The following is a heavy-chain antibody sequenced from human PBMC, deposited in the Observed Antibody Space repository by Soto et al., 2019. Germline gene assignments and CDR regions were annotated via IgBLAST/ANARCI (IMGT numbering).Heavy chain of an antibody. J-gene: IGHJ6*03. CDR1: GYTFTSYG. V-gene: IGHV1-18*01. D-gene: IGHD3-10*01. CDR2: ISAYNGNT. Sequence: ASVKVSCKASGYTFTSYGISWVRQAPGQGLEWMGWISAYNGNTNYAQKLQGRVTMTTDTSTSTAYMELRGLRCDDTAVYYCGTVVGVYSYLGGYYYYRDVRGKETSVTISS. CDR3: GTVVGVYSYLGGYYYYRDV.